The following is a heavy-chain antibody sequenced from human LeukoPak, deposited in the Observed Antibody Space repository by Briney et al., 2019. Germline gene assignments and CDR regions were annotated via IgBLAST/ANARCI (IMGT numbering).Heavy chain of an antibody. V-gene: IGHV3-23*01. CDR1: GFTFSSYA. D-gene: IGHD3-10*01. J-gene: IGHJ6*02. Sequence: PGGSLRLSCAASGFTFSSYAMSWVRQAPGKGLEWVSAISGSGGSTYYADSVKGRFTISRDNSKNTLDLQLNSLRAEDTAVYYCAREPPMGRSYHGMDVWGQGTTVTVSS. CDR2: ISGSGGST. CDR3: AREPPMGRSYHGMDV.